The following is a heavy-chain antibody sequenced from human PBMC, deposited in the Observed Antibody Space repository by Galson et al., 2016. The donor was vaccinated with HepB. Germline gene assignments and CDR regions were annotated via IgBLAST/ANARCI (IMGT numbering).Heavy chain of an antibody. CDR2: VSGGGDSR. V-gene: IGHV3-23*01. J-gene: IGHJ4*02. D-gene: IGHD6-6*01. CDR3: ATHWGSSRSSTPLDY. Sequence: SLRLSCAASGFTFSNYAMSWVRQAPGKGLEWVATVSGGGDSRDYADSFKGRFAVSRDNSKKTLYLQMNRLRAEDTAVFYCATHWGSSRSSTPLDYWGQGTLVTVSS. CDR1: GFTFSNYA.